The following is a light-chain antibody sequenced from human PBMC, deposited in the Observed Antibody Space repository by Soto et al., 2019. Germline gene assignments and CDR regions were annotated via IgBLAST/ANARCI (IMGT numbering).Light chain of an antibody. J-gene: IGKJ4*01. CDR3: QQRYNTPLT. V-gene: IGKV1-39*01. CDR1: QSMSTY. CDR2: GAS. Sequence: DIQMTQFPSSLSASVGDRVTITCRASQSMSTYLNWFQQKPGKAPKVLIYGASSLQSGVPSRFSGSGSGTDFTLTISSLQPEDVATYYCQQRYNTPLTFGGGTKVEIK.